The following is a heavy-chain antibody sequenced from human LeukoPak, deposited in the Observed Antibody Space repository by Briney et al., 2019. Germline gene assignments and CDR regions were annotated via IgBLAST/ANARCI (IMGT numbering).Heavy chain of an antibody. CDR3: ARHRRAGFRDGYNAFDY. CDR1: GGSISSYY. D-gene: IGHD5-24*01. V-gene: IGHV4-59*08. J-gene: IGHJ4*02. Sequence: PPETLSLTCTVSGGSISSYYWSWIRQPPGKGLEWIGYIYYSGSTNYNPSLKSRVTISVDTSKNQFSLKLSSVTAADTAVYYCARHRRAGFRDGYNAFDYWGQGTLVTVSS. CDR2: IYYSGST.